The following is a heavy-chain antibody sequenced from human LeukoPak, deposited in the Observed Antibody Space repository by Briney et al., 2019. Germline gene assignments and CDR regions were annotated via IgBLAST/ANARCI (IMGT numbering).Heavy chain of an antibody. CDR2: INPNSGGT. V-gene: IGHV1-2*04. Sequence: ASVKVSCKASGYTFTGYYMHWVRQAPGQGLEWMGWINPNSGGTNYAQKFQGWVTMTRDTSVSTAYMELSRLRFDDTAVYYCARGRSSGWWINWFDPWGQGTLVTVSS. D-gene: IGHD6-19*01. CDR1: GYTFTGYY. J-gene: IGHJ5*02. CDR3: ARGRSSGWWINWFDP.